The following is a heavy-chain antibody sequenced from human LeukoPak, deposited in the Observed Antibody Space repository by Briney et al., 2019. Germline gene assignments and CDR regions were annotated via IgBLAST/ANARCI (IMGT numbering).Heavy chain of an antibody. D-gene: IGHD3-10*01. J-gene: IGHJ4*02. Sequence: GGSLRLSCAASGFTVSSNYMSWVRQAPGKGLEWVSVIYSGGSTYYADSVKGRFTISRDNSKNTLYLQMNSLRAEDTAVYYCAKTAAGWFGELLSNRGPDYWGQGTLVTVSS. CDR1: GFTVSSNY. CDR3: AKTAAGWFGELLSNRGPDY. CDR2: IYSGGST. V-gene: IGHV3-66*01.